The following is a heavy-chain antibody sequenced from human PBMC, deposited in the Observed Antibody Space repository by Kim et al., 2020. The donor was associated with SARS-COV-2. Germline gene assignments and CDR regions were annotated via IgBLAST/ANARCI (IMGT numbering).Heavy chain of an antibody. CDR3: VGPSSGFDY. CDR2: GTT. D-gene: IGHD2-2*01. V-gene: IGHV4-39*01. J-gene: IGHJ4*02. Sequence: GTTYDNPARKSRVTIAVDTSKNQFSLKLSSVTAADTAVYYCVGPSSGFDYWGQGTLVTVSS.